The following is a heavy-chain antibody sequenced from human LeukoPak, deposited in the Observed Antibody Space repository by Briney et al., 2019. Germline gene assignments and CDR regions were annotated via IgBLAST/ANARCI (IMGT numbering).Heavy chain of an antibody. J-gene: IGHJ4*02. CDR1: GFTFSSYA. CDR3: AKASIRWYFDY. CDR2: ITDSGDIT. V-gene: IGHV3-23*01. D-gene: IGHD2-2*01. Sequence: LAGGSLRLSCAASGFTFSSYAMNWVRQAPGKGLEWVSSITDSGDITKYADSVKGRFTISRDNSKNTLYLQMNSLRAEDTAVYYCAKASIRWYFDYWGQGTLVTVSS.